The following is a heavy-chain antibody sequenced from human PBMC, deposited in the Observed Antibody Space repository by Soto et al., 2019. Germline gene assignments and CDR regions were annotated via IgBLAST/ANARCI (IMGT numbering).Heavy chain of an antibody. Sequence: ASVKVSCKASGYTFTSYYMHWVRQAPGQGLEWMGIINLSGGSTSYAQKFQGRVTMTRDTSTSTVYMELSSLRSEDTAVYYCARQGRPIPFDPWGQGTLVTVSS. CDR2: INLSGGST. CDR3: ARQGRPIPFDP. CDR1: GYTFTSYY. V-gene: IGHV1-46*01. J-gene: IGHJ5*02.